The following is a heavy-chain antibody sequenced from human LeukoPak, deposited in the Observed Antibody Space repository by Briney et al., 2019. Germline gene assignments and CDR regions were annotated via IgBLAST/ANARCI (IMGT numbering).Heavy chain of an antibody. CDR2: IYSRGST. Sequence: SETLSLTCTVSGGPISIYYWSWIRQPAGKGLEWIGRIYSRGSTNYNPSLKSRVTMSVDTSKNQFSLKLSPLTAAVKGVDYLWRGQYSYGAAFDNWGQRTLGTVSS. V-gene: IGHV4-4*07. D-gene: IGHD5-18*01. J-gene: IGHJ4*02. CDR1: GGPISIYY. CDR3: WRGQYSYGAAFDN.